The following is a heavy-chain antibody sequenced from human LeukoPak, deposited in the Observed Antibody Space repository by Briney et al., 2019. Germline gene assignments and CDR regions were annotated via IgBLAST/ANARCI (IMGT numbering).Heavy chain of an antibody. CDR1: GFIVSTNY. J-gene: IGHJ4*02. Sequence: GGSLRLSCAASGFIVSTNYMTWVRQAPGKGLEWVSTIYSAGSTNYADSVKGRFTISRDNSKNTLYLQMNSLRPEDTAVYYCARGPYTGPFDYWGQGTLVTVSS. V-gene: IGHV3-66*02. CDR2: IYSAGST. CDR3: ARGPYTGPFDY. D-gene: IGHD5-18*01.